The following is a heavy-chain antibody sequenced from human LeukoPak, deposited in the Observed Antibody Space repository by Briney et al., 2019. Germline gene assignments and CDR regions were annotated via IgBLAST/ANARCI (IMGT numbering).Heavy chain of an antibody. Sequence: QAGGSLRLSCAASGFTFSSNWMHWVRQAPGKGLVWVSRINEDGSTTNYADSVKGRSTIFRDNAKNTLYLQMNSLRAEDTAVYYCVRDLGGGSGHWGQGTLVTVSS. CDR3: VRDLGGGSGH. V-gene: IGHV3-74*01. CDR1: GFTFSSNW. D-gene: IGHD1-26*01. CDR2: INEDGSTT. J-gene: IGHJ4*02.